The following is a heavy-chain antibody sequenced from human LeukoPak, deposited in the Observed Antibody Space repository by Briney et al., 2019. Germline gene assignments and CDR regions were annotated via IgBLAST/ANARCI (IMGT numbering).Heavy chain of an antibody. J-gene: IGHJ6*02. CDR1: GFTFNTYA. Sequence: PGGSLRLSCAASGFTFNTYAMYWVRQAPGKGLEYVSVISRNGGSTYYAKSVKGRFTISRDNSKNTLYLQMNSLRAEDTAVYYCARDSPSIAVGSAWGQGTTVTVSS. V-gene: IGHV3-64*01. D-gene: IGHD6-6*01. CDR3: ARDSPSIAVGSA. CDR2: ISRNGGST.